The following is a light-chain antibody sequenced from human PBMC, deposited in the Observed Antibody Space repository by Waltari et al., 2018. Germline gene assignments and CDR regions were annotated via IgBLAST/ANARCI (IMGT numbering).Light chain of an antibody. Sequence: EIVLTQSPGTLSLSPGERATLSCRASQSVTRTLAWYQQKPGQAPRLLIYGASNRATGIPDRFSGSGSGTDFSLTISRLEPEDLAVYYCQHYLRLPATFGQGTKVEIK. CDR1: QSVTRT. J-gene: IGKJ1*01. V-gene: IGKV3-20*01. CDR2: GAS. CDR3: QHYLRLPAT.